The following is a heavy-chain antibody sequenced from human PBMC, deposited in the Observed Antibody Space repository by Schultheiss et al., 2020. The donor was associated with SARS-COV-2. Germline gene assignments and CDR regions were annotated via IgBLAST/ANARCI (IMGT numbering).Heavy chain of an antibody. CDR2: IYYSGST. V-gene: IGHV4-61*05. D-gene: IGHD3-22*01. CDR1: GGSISSSSYY. Sequence: SETLSVTCTVSGGSISSSSYYWVWIRQPPGKGLEWIGYIYYSGSTNYNPSLKSRVTISVDTSKNQFSLKVSSVTAADTAVYYCARRPYSYDSSGYPSKGNYYYYYGVDVWGQGTTVTVSS. J-gene: IGHJ6*02. CDR3: ARRPYSYDSSGYPSKGNYYYYYGVDV.